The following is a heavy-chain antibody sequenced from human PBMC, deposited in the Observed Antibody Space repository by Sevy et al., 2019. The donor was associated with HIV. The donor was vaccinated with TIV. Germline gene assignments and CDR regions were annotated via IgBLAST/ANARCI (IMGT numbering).Heavy chain of an antibody. D-gene: IGHD3-10*01. V-gene: IGHV3-7*01. J-gene: IGHJ3*02. CDR3: ANKGGSRPTDAFDT. CDR1: GFSFTSDW. Sequence: GGSLRLSCAASGFSFTSDWMSWVRQTPEKGLEWVANINQVGTEKNYVESVKGRFTISKDNAKNSLYQQMNSLRAEDTAVYYCANKGGSRPTDAFDTWGQGTMVTVSS. CDR2: INQVGTEK.